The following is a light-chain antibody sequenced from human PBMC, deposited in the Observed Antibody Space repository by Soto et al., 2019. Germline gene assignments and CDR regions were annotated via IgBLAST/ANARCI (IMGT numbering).Light chain of an antibody. Sequence: QSVLTQPPSVSAAPGQKVTISCSGSSSNIGNNYVSWYQQLPGTAPKLLIYENNKRPSGIPDRFSGSKSGTSATLGITGLQTGDEADYYCGTWDSSLSDVVFGVGTKLTVL. V-gene: IGLV1-51*02. CDR3: GTWDSSLSDVV. CDR1: SSNIGNNY. J-gene: IGLJ2*01. CDR2: ENN.